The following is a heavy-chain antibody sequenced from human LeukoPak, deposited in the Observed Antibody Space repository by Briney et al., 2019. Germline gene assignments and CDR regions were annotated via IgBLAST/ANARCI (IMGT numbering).Heavy chain of an antibody. CDR1: GFVSSSFG. Sequence: GGSLRLSCAASGFVSSSFGMHWVRQAPGRGLEWVALISYKGGDTYYADSVEGRFIISRDDSRSILYLEMNSLRGEDTAVYYCARPQYSGGPLHYYSLDVWGQGTTVIVSS. D-gene: IGHD6-19*01. CDR3: ARPQYSGGPLHYYSLDV. CDR2: ISYKGGDT. V-gene: IGHV3-30-3*01. J-gene: IGHJ6*02.